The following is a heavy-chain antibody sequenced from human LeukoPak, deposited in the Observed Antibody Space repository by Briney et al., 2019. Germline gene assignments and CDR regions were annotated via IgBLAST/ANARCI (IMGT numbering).Heavy chain of an antibody. V-gene: IGHV4-34*01. J-gene: IGHJ3*02. CDR2: INHSGST. CDR3: ARKGYHDAFDI. CDR1: GGSFSGYY. D-gene: IGHD3-16*02. Sequence: PSETLSLTCAVYGGSFSGYYWSWIRQPPGKGLEWIGEINHSGSTNYNPSLKSRVTISVDTSKNQFSLKLSSVTAADTAVYYCARKGYHDAFDIWGQGTMVTVSS.